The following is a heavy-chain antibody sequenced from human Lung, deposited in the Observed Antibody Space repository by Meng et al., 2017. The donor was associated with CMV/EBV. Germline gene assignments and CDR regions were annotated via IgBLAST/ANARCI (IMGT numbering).Heavy chain of an antibody. CDR1: GYTFTGYY. D-gene: IGHD3-16*01. Sequence: SVKVSCXASGYTFTGYYIHWVRQAPGQGLEYMGWINPNSGGTHYAQKFQGRVTMTRDTSISTAYMELNRLRSDDTAVYYCAKALTPTTSYTSTWYYGLSSFDAWGPGTLVTVSS. V-gene: IGHV1-2*02. CDR3: AKALTPTTSYTSTWYYGLSSFDA. CDR2: INPNSGGT. J-gene: IGHJ5*02.